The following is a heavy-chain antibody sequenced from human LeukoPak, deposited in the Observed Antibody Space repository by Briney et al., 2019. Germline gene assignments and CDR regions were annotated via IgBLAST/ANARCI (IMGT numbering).Heavy chain of an antibody. CDR1: GFTFDDYA. CDR2: ISWNSGSI. CDR3: AKGELGGGPIDY. Sequence: GRSLRLSSAASGFTFDDYAMHWVRQAPGKGLEWVSGISWNSGSIGYADSVKGRFTISKGNAKNSLYLQMNSLRAEDTALYYCAKGELGGGPIDYWGQGTLVTVSS. V-gene: IGHV3-9*01. D-gene: IGHD7-27*01. J-gene: IGHJ4*02.